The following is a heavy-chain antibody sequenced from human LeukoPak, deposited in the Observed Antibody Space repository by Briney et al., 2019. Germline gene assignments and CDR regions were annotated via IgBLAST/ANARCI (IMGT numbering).Heavy chain of an antibody. Sequence: SETLSLTCTVSGDSISSYYWSWLRQPPGKGLEWIGYIYYSGSTNYNPSLKSRVTISVDTSKNQFSLKLSSVTAADTAVYYCARVEWGVVNWFDPWGQGTLVTVSS. J-gene: IGHJ5*02. CDR2: IYYSGST. CDR1: GDSISSYY. D-gene: IGHD3-16*01. CDR3: ARVEWGVVNWFDP. V-gene: IGHV4-59*01.